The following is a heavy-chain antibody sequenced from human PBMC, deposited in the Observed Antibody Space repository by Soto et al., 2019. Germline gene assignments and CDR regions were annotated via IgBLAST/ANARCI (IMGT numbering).Heavy chain of an antibody. J-gene: IGHJ4*02. Sequence: VNLLESGGGLVKPGGSLRLSCAASGISFSDHAMSWVRQAPGKGLEWISAISGDGVSKLYADSVRGRFTISRDNAANTLYLQMSSLRTEDTALYYCAKKDRLYGVAVAFDSWGQGTLVTVSS. D-gene: IGHD6-19*01. V-gene: IGHV3-23*01. CDR2: ISGDGVSK. CDR3: AKKDRLYGVAVAFDS. CDR1: GISFSDHA.